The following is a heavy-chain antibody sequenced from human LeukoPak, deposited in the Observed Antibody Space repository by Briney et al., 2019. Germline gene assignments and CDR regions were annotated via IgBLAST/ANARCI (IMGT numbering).Heavy chain of an antibody. Sequence: GASVKVSCKASGSTFSSYAISWVRQAPGQGLEWMGGIIPIFGTANYAQKFQGRVTITTDESTSTAYMELSSLRSEDTAVYYCGAAGATENAFDYWGQGTLVTVSS. V-gene: IGHV1-69*05. D-gene: IGHD1-26*01. CDR2: IIPIFGTA. J-gene: IGHJ4*02. CDR3: GAAGATENAFDY. CDR1: GSTFSSYA.